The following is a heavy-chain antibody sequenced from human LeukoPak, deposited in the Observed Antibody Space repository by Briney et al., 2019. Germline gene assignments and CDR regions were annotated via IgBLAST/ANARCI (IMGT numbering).Heavy chain of an antibody. CDR2: MNPNSGNT. CDR1: GYTFTSYD. V-gene: IGHV1-8*01. D-gene: IGHD5-24*01. Sequence: ASVKVSCKASGYTFTSYDINWVRQATGQGLEWMGWMNPNSGNTGYAQKFQGRVTMTRNTSISTAYMELSSLRSEDTAVYYCARGMMATTLYDYWGQGTLVTVSP. J-gene: IGHJ4*02. CDR3: ARGMMATTLYDY.